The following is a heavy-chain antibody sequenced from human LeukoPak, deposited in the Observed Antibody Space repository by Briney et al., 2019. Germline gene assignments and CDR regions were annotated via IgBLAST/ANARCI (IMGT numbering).Heavy chain of an antibody. D-gene: IGHD3-9*01. CDR2: IDPNSGGT. CDR3: ARAYYDVLTGHDY. V-gene: IGHV1-2*02. CDR1: GYTFPANY. J-gene: IGHJ4*02. Sequence: ASVKVSCKASGYTFPANYMHWVRQAPGQGLEWMGWIDPNSGGTNYAQKFQGRVTMTRDTSISTAYMELSRLRSDDTAVYYCARAYYDVLTGHDYWGQGTLVTVSS.